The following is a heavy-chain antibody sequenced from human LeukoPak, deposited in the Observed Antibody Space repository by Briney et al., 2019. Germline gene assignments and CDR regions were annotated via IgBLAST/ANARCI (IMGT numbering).Heavy chain of an antibody. V-gene: IGHV4-61*02. CDR1: GGSISSGSYY. Sequence: PSETLSLTCTVSGGSISSGSYYWSWIRQPAGKGLEWIGRIYTSGSTNYNPSLKSRVTISVDTSKNQFSLKLSSVTAADTAVYYCARDTGCSSTSCYTGPKYWFDPWGQGTLITVSS. D-gene: IGHD2-2*02. CDR2: IYTSGST. CDR3: ARDTGCSSTSCYTGPKYWFDP. J-gene: IGHJ5*02.